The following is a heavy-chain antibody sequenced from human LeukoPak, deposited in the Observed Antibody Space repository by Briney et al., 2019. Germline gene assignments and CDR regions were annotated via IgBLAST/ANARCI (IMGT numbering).Heavy chain of an antibody. V-gene: IGHV3-7*01. CDR1: GFIFNTNW. J-gene: IGHJ5*02. CDR2: INPDACVT. CDR3: ATHPQSAGYHWFDP. Sequence: GGSLRLSCAASGFIFNTNWISWVRQAPGKGLEWVANINPDACVTHYVDSVKGRFTISRDNGKNSVYLQMNSLRAEDSAVYFCATHPQSAGYHWFDPRGQGTLVTVAS. D-gene: IGHD6-13*01.